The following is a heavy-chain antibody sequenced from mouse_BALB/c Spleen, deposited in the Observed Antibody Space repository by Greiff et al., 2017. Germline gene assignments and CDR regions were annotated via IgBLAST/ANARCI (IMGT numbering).Heavy chain of an antibody. D-gene: IGHD2-1*01. V-gene: IGHV3-2*02. CDR2: ISYSGST. CDR1: GYSLTSDYA. Sequence: EVQLQESGPGLVKPSQSLYLTCTVTGYSLTSDYAWNWIRQFPGNKLEWMGYISYSGSTSYNPSLKSRISITRDTSKNQFFLHLNSVTTEDTATYYCARQDYGNPSYYFDYWGQGTTLTVSS. CDR3: ARQDYGNPSYYFDY. J-gene: IGHJ2*01.